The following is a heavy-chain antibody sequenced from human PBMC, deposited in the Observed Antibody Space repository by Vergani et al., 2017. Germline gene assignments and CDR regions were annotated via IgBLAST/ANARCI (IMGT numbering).Heavy chain of an antibody. V-gene: IGHV3-9*01. Sequence: EVQLVESGGGLVQPGRSLRLSCAASGFTFDDYAMHWVRQAPGKGLEWVSGISWNSGSIGYADSVKGRFTISRDNAKNSLYLQMNSLRAEDTALYYCAKDRGVYSYGTWFDYWGQGTLVTVSS. CDR3: AKDRGVYSYGTWFDY. CDR1: GFTFDDYA. CDR2: ISWNSGSI. D-gene: IGHD5-18*01. J-gene: IGHJ4*02.